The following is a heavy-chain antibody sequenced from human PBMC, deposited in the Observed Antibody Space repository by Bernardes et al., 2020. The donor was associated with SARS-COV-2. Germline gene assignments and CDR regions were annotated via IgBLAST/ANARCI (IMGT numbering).Heavy chain of an antibody. CDR2: INPNSGGT. CDR3: ALPPTNYDRYGMDV. J-gene: IGHJ6*02. V-gene: IGHV1-2*02. D-gene: IGHD3-22*01. CDR1: GYPFTDYY. Sequence: ASVKVSCKASGYPFTDYYIHWVRQAPGQRLEWMGWINPNSGGTNYAQKFQGRVTMTRDTSISTAYMELSRLRSDDTAVYYCALPPTNYDRYGMDVWGQGTTVTVSS.